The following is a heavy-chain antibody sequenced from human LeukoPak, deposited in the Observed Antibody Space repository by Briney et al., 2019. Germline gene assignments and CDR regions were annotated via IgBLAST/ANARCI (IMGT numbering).Heavy chain of an antibody. D-gene: IGHD3-10*01. CDR1: GFTFSGYW. V-gene: IGHV3-74*01. CDR3: ARDYYGSGSY. Sequence: GGPLRLSCAASGFTFSGYWMLWVRQAPGKGLVWVSRISNDGTTTNYADSVKGRFTISRDNAKNTLYLQMNSLRAEDTAVYYCARDYYGSGSYWGQGALVTVSS. J-gene: IGHJ4*02. CDR2: ISNDGTTT.